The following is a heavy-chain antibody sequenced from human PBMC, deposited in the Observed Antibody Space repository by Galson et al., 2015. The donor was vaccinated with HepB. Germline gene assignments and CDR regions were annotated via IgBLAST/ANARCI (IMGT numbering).Heavy chain of an antibody. J-gene: IGHJ2*01. CDR3: ARHKGGTGWYFDL. D-gene: IGHD1-26*01. CDR1: GYSFPRYW. Sequence: QSGAEVKTPGESLKISCKGSGYSFPRYWIGWVRQMPGKGLEWMGIIYPDDTATRYSPSFQGQVTISADKSVSTAYLQWSSLKASDTAMYYCARHKGGTGWYFDLWGRGSLVTVSS. V-gene: IGHV5-51*01. CDR2: IYPDDTAT.